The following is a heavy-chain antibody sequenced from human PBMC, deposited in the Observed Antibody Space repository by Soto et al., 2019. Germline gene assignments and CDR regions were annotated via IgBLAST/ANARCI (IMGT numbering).Heavy chain of an antibody. CDR3: ARVNTTLVDHFDC. J-gene: IGHJ4*02. Sequence: LRLSCVASGFSVSATSIFWVRQATGKGLEWVSLMHRGGTTDNADSVKGRFTTSRDKSKNTLYLHMNGLRVEDTAVYYCARVNTTLVDHFDCWGQGTLVTVSS. V-gene: IGHV3-53*01. CDR2: MHRGGTT. CDR1: GFSVSATS. D-gene: IGHD5-18*01.